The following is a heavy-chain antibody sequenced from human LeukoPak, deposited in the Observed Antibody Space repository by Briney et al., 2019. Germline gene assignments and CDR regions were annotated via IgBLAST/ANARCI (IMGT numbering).Heavy chain of an antibody. D-gene: IGHD4-17*01. V-gene: IGHV4-30-4*01. CDR1: GGSISSGDYY. CDR2: INHSGGT. J-gene: IGHJ6*02. Sequence: SQTLSLTCTVSGGSISSGDYYWSWIRQPPGKGLEWIGEINHSGGTNFNPSLKSRVTMSGDTSKNQISLKVISVTAADTAVYYCARTYGDYVDYYYYGMDVWGQGTTVTVSS. CDR3: ARTYGDYVDYYYYGMDV.